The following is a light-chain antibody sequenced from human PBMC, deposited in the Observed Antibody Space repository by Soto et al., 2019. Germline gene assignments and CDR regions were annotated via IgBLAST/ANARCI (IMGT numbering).Light chain of an antibody. CDR3: QQRSNWPPIT. CDR2: GAS. V-gene: IGKV3D-20*02. CDR1: QSLDRNS. J-gene: IGKJ5*01. Sequence: VLTQSPGTLSLSPWDRATLSCRASQSLDRNSLAWYQQKPGQPPRLLIHGASRRAAGIPDRFSGSGSGTDFALTITRLEAADFAVYYCQQRSNWPPITFGQGTRLEIK.